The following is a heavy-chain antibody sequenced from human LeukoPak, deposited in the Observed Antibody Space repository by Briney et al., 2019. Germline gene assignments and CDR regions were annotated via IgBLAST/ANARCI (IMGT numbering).Heavy chain of an antibody. D-gene: IGHD6-13*01. CDR1: GGSISSYY. J-gene: IGHJ4*02. Sequence: SETLSLTCTVSGGSISSYYWSWIRQPPGKGLEWIGYIYYSGSTYYNPSLKSRVTISVDTSKNQFSLKLSSVTAADTAVYYCARDSSAAAGTSLDYWGQGTLVTVSS. CDR2: IYYSGST. V-gene: IGHV4-59*12. CDR3: ARDSSAAAGTSLDY.